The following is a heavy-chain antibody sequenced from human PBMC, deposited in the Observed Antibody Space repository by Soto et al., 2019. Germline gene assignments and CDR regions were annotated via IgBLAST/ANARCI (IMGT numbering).Heavy chain of an antibody. CDR3: ARGEVPYFDY. V-gene: IGHV4-38-2*01. Sequence: PSETLSLTCAVSGYSISSGYYWGWIRQPPGKGLEWIGSIYHSGSTYYNPSLKSRVTISVDTSKNQFSLKLSSVTAADTAVYYCARGEVPYFDYWGQGTLVTV. D-gene: IGHD3-10*01. CDR1: GYSISSGYY. J-gene: IGHJ4*02. CDR2: IYHSGST.